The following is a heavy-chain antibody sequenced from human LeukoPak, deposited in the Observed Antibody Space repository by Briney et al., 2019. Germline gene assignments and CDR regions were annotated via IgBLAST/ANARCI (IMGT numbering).Heavy chain of an antibody. CDR2: IYYSGST. CDR3: ARHSSSGIYWAFDI. D-gene: IGHD6-19*01. CDR1: GGSISSSSYY. V-gene: IGHV4-39*01. J-gene: IGHJ3*02. Sequence: SETLSLTCTVSGGSISSSSYYWGWIRQPPGKGLEWIGSIYYSGSTYYNPSLKSRVTISVDTSKNQFSLKLSSVTVADTAVYYCARHSSSGIYWAFDIWGQGTMVTVSS.